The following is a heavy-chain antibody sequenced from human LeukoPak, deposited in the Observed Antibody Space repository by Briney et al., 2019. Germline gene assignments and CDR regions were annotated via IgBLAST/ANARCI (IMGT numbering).Heavy chain of an antibody. CDR3: ARGGENSLLTTLWRHATFDY. J-gene: IGHJ4*02. V-gene: IGHV4-4*07. CDR1: GGSISSYY. D-gene: IGHD4-17*01. CDR2: IYTSGST. Sequence: PSETLSLTCTVSGGSISSYYWSWIRQPAGKGLEWIGRIYTSGSTNYNPSLKSRVTMSVDTSKNQFSLKLSSVTAADTAVYYCARGGENSLLTTLWRHATFDYWGQGTLVTVSS.